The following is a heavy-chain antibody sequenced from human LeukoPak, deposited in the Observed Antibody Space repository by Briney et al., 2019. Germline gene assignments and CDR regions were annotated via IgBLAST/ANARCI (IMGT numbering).Heavy chain of an antibody. J-gene: IGHJ4*02. CDR3: ARLPRHITIFGVVKDNGEGYFDY. Sequence: SETLSLTCTVSGGSISSSSYYWGWIRQPPGKGRVRIGSIYYIGRPYYNPSLKSRVTISVDTSKNQFSLKLSSVTAADPAVYYCARLPRHITIFGVVKDNGEGYFDYWGQGTLVTVSS. V-gene: IGHV4-39*01. D-gene: IGHD3-3*01. CDR2: IYYIGRP. CDR1: GGSISSSSYY.